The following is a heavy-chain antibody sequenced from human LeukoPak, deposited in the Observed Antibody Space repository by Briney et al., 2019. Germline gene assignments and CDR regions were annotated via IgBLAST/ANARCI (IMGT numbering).Heavy chain of an antibody. CDR3: AKDRSSSFLPVDS. Sequence: GESLKISCAASGFTFSSYAMTWVRQAPGKGLEWVSTISGSGDSTYYAASVKGRFTISRDNSKNTLYLQMNSLRAEDTAVYYCAKDRSSSFLPVDSWGQGTLVTVSS. CDR2: ISGSGDST. J-gene: IGHJ4*02. V-gene: IGHV3-23*01. D-gene: IGHD6-13*01. CDR1: GFTFSSYA.